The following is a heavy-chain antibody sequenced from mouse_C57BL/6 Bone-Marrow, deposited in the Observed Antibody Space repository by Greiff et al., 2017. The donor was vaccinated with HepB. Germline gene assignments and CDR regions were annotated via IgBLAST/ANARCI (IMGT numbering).Heavy chain of an antibody. CDR1: GYTFTSYW. Sequence: QVQLQQPGAELVKPGASVKVSCKASGYTFTSYWMHWVKQRPGQGLEWIGRIHPSDSDTNYNQKFKGKATLTVDKSSSTAYMQLSSLTSEDSAVYYCAIAYDDGYFRFAYWGQGTLVTVSA. D-gene: IGHD2-3*01. CDR3: AIAYDDGYFRFAY. J-gene: IGHJ3*01. V-gene: IGHV1-74*01. CDR2: IHPSDSDT.